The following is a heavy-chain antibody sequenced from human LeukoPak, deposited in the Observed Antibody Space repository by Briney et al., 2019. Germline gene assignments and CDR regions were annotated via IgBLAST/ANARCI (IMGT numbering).Heavy chain of an antibody. J-gene: IGHJ4*02. D-gene: IGHD3-10*01. Sequence: GGSLRLSCAASGFSFSSYSMNWVRQAPGQGLEWVSSISSSSSYIYYADSVKGRFTISRDNAKNSLYLQMNSLRAEHTAVYYCARGLSYGSGTPKVLWGQGTLVTVSS. V-gene: IGHV3-21*01. CDR2: ISSSSSYI. CDR3: ARGLSYGSGTPKVL. CDR1: GFSFSSYS.